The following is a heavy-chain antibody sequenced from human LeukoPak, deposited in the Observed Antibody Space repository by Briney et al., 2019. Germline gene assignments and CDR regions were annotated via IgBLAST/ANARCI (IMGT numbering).Heavy chain of an antibody. D-gene: IGHD3-9*01. V-gene: IGHV4-4*07. CDR1: GGYISSYY. CDR2: IYTSGTT. CDR3: ARHDILTGYYYGKWFDP. Sequence: TSETLSLTCTVSGGYISSYYWSWIRQPAGKGLEWIGRIYTSGTTSYNPSLKSRVTMSVDTSKNQFSLKLSSVTAADTALYYCARHDILTGYYYGKWFDPWGQGTLATVSS. J-gene: IGHJ5*02.